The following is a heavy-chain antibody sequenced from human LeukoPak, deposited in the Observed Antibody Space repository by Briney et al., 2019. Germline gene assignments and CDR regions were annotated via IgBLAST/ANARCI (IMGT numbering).Heavy chain of an antibody. D-gene: IGHD3-22*01. CDR3: VGDTSGFYFDY. CDR1: GFTFSSYE. J-gene: IGHJ4*02. Sequence: GGSLRLSCAASGFTFSSYEMNWVRQAPGEGLEWVSYINRSGYTIYYADSVKGRFTISRDNTKNSLYLQMNSLRAEDTAVYYCVGDTSGFYFDYWGQGTLVTVSS. CDR2: INRSGYTI. V-gene: IGHV3-48*03.